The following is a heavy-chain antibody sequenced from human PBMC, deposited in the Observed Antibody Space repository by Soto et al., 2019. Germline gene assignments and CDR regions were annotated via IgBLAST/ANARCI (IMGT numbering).Heavy chain of an antibody. D-gene: IGHD3-3*01. V-gene: IGHV2-5*02. CDR2: IYWDDDK. J-gene: IGHJ4*02. Sequence: ESAPTLVNPTQTLPLTCTFSGFSLSTSGVGVGWIRQPPGKALEWLALIYWDDDKRYSPSLKSRLTITKDTSKNQVVFTMTNMDPVDTATYYCANSRFLAWLLFGYFDYWGQGTLVTVSS. CDR3: ANSRFLAWLLFGYFDY. CDR1: GFSLSTSGVG.